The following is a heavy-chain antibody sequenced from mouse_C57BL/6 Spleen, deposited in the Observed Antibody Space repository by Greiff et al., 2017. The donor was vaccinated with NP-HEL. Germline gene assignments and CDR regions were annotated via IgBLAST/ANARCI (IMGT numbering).Heavy chain of an antibody. CDR2: IDPSDSYT. CDR1: GYTFTSYW. D-gene: IGHD3-2*02. J-gene: IGHJ3*01. CDR3: ARQTAQAISWFAY. Sequence: QVQLQQPGAELVMPGASVQLSCKASGYTFTSYWMHWVKQRPGQGLEWIGEIDPSDSYTNYNQKFKGKSTLTVDKSSSTAYMQLSSLTSEDSAVYYCARQTAQAISWFAYWGQGTLVTVSA. V-gene: IGHV1-69*01.